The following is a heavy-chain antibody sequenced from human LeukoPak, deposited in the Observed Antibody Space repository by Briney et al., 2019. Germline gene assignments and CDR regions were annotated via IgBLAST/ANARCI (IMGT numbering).Heavy chain of an antibody. CDR1: GYSFTTYW. CDR2: IDPSDSYT. CDR3: ARAYSSSWNFDQ. Sequence: GESVKISCKGSGYSFTTYWINWVRQMPGKGLEWMGRIDPSDSYTIYSPSFQGHVTIPADKSISTAYLQWSSLKASDPAMYYCARAYSSSWNFDQWGQGTLVTVSS. J-gene: IGHJ4*02. V-gene: IGHV5-10-1*01. D-gene: IGHD6-13*01.